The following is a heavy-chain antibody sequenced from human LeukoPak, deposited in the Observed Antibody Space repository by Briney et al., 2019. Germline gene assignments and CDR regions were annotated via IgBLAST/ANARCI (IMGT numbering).Heavy chain of an antibody. J-gene: IGHJ6*03. Sequence: GGSLRLSCATSGFTFRNNWMSWARQAPGKGLEWVANIKQDGSEKYYVDSVKGRFTISRDNAQNSVSLQMDSLRVEDTAVYYCARVYDYDFWSGYYGRNYYYMDVWGKGTTVTVSS. CDR1: GFTFRNNW. CDR3: ARVYDYDFWSGYYGRNYYYMDV. D-gene: IGHD3-3*01. CDR2: IKQDGSEK. V-gene: IGHV3-7*01.